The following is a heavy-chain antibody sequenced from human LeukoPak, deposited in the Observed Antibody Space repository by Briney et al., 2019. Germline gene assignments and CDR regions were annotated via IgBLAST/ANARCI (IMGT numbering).Heavy chain of an antibody. Sequence: NPGGSLRLSCAASGFTFSSYSMNWVRQAPGKGLEWVSSISSSNGYIYYADSMKGRFTISRDNAKNSLYLQMNSLRAEDTAVYYCASVQPRGGAGYPFDYWGQGTLVTVSS. V-gene: IGHV3-21*01. CDR3: ASVQPRGGAGYPFDY. D-gene: IGHD3-9*01. J-gene: IGHJ4*02. CDR1: GFTFSSYS. CDR2: ISSSNGYI.